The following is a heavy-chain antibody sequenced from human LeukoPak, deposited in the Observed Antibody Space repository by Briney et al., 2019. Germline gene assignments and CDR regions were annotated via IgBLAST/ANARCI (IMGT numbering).Heavy chain of an antibody. CDR3: ARVASNYDFDY. J-gene: IGHJ4*02. V-gene: IGHV3-7*03. D-gene: IGHD4-11*01. CDR1: GFNFSTYW. CDR2: IKEDGSEK. Sequence: GGSLRLSCTASGFNFSTYWMTWVRQVPGKGLEWVANIKEDGSEKYYLDSVRGRFTISRDNAKNSLYLQMNSLRAEDTALYYCARVASNYDFDYWGQGTLVTVSS.